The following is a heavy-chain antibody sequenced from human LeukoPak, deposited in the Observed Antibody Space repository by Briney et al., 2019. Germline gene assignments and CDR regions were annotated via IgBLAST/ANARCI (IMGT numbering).Heavy chain of an antibody. CDR1: GGSISSSSYY. Sequence: SETLSLTCTVSGGSISSSSYYWSWIRQPPGKGLEWIGYIYYSGSTNYNPSLTSRVTISVDTSKNQFSLKLTSVTAADTAVYYCVRTALSRQEGAFDIWGLGTMVTVSS. V-gene: IGHV4-61*01. CDR2: IYYSGST. J-gene: IGHJ3*02. CDR3: VRTALSRQEGAFDI.